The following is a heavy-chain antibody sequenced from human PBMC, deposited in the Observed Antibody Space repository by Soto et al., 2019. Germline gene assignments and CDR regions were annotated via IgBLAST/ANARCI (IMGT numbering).Heavy chain of an antibody. CDR3: ARLAVPDYDFWSGPSSYYYYMDV. D-gene: IGHD3-3*01. CDR1: GYTFTSYD. V-gene: IGHV1-8*01. CDR2: MNPNSGNT. Sequence: GASVKVSCKASGYTFTSYDINWVRQATGQGLEWMGWMNPNSGNTGYAQKFQGRVTMTRNTSISTAYMELSSLRSEDTAVYYCARLAVPDYDFWSGPSSYYYYMDVWGQGTTVTVSS. J-gene: IGHJ6*03.